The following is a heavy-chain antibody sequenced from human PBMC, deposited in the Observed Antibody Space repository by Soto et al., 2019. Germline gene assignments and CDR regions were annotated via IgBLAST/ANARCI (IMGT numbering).Heavy chain of an antibody. J-gene: IGHJ6*01. V-gene: IGHV1-18*04. CDR1: GYTFTSYG. CDR3: TRDRQDTARYFYFSRDV. Sequence: QVQLVQSGAEVKKPGASVKVSCKASGYTFTSYGISWVRQAPGQGLEWMRWISAYNGNTNYAQKLQGRVTMTTETCRSTAYMELRILRSDDTAVYYCTRDRQDTARYFYFSRDVWGQGTTVIVSS. D-gene: IGHD6-6*01. CDR2: ISAYNGNT.